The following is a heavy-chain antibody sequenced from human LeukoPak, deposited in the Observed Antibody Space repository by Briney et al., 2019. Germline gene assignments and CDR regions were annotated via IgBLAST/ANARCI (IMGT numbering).Heavy chain of an antibody. J-gene: IGHJ4*02. V-gene: IGHV4-61*01. Sequence: SETLSLTCTVSGGSVSSGSYYWSWIRQPPGKGLEWIGYIYYSGSTNYNPSLKSRVTISVDTSKNQFSLKLSSVTAADTAVYYCARVTYSSSWPVFDYWGQGTLVTVSS. CDR1: GGSVSSGSYY. D-gene: IGHD6-13*01. CDR3: ARVTYSSSWPVFDY. CDR2: IYYSGST.